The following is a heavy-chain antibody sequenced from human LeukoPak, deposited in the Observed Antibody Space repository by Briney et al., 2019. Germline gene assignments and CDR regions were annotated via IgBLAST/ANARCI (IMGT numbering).Heavy chain of an antibody. Sequence: ASVKVSCKASGYTFTGYYLHWVRQAPGQGLEWMGWINPKSGATNYAQKFQGRVTMTRDTSISTAYMELTSLRSDDTAVYYCARDVLGSGSQFDYWGQGTLVIVSS. J-gene: IGHJ4*02. CDR1: GYTFTGYY. V-gene: IGHV1-2*02. CDR3: ARDVLGSGSQFDY. CDR2: INPKSGAT. D-gene: IGHD7-27*01.